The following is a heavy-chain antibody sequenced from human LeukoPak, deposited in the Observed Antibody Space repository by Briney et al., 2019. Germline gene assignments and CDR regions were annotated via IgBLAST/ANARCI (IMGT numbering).Heavy chain of an antibody. V-gene: IGHV3-30*04. CDR3: ARDVGGVRYFDWLYFDY. CDR1: GFTFSSYA. D-gene: IGHD3-9*01. CDR2: ISYDGSNK. J-gene: IGHJ4*02. Sequence: PGRSLRLSCAASGFTFSSYAMHWVRQAPGKGLEWVAVISYDGSNKYYADSVKGRFTISRDNSKNTLYLQMNSLRAEDTAVYYCARDVGGVRYFDWLYFDYWGQGTLVTVSS.